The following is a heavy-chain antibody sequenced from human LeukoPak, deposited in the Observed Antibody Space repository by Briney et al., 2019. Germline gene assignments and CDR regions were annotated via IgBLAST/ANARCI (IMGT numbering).Heavy chain of an antibody. Sequence: GSLRLSCAASGFTFSSYGMHWVRQAPGKGLEWVAFIRYDGSNKYYADSVKGRFAISRDNSKNTLYLQMNSLRAEDTAVYYCAKDNLKAFDIWGQGTMVTVSS. CDR3: AKDNLKAFDI. CDR2: IRYDGSNK. J-gene: IGHJ3*02. V-gene: IGHV3-30*02. D-gene: IGHD1-20*01. CDR1: GFTFSSYG.